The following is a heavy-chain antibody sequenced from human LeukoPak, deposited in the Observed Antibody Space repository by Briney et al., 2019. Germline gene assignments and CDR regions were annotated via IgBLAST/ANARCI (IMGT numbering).Heavy chain of an antibody. CDR1: GYLFTSYW. V-gene: IGHV5-51*01. J-gene: IGHJ3*02. CDR2: IYPGDSDT. D-gene: IGHD1-26*01. CDR3: ARRGSRELLRCAFDI. Sequence: PGASLKISCQGSGYLFTSYWIGWGRQLPGKGLEWMGIIYPGDSDTRYSPSFQGQVTISADKSISTAYLQWSSLKASDTAMYYCARRGSRELLRCAFDIWGQGTMVTVSS.